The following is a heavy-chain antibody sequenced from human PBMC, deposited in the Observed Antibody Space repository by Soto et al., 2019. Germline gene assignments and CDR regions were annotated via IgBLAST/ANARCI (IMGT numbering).Heavy chain of an antibody. CDR3: ARHHYYDSGGYIDY. J-gene: IGHJ4*02. D-gene: IGHD3-22*01. V-gene: IGHV3-23*01. Sequence: GGSLRLSCAASGFTFSTFDVSWVRQPPGKGLEWVSVISGRDDSANYADSVKGRFTISRDNSKNTLYLQMNSLRAEDTAEYYCARHHYYDSGGYIDYWGQGTLVTVSS. CDR2: ISGRDDSA. CDR1: GFTFSTFD.